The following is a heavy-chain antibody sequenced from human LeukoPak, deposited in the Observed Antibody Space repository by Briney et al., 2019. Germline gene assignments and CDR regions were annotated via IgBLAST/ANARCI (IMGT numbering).Heavy chain of an antibody. CDR1: GFTLSDYA. CDR3: AKAGYSYGFYYYYMDV. J-gene: IGHJ6*03. CDR2: ISGSGRST. V-gene: IGHV3-23*01. D-gene: IGHD5-18*01. Sequence: GWSLRLSCAASGFTLSDYAMSWLRQAPAKGLVWVSGISGSGRSTYYADSVEGRFTISRDNSKNTLYLQMNSLRAEDTAVYYCAKAGYSYGFYYYYMDVWGKGTTVTVSS.